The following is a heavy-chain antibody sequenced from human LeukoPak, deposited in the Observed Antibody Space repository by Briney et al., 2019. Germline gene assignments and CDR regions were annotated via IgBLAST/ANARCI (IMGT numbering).Heavy chain of an antibody. Sequence: GASVKVSCKASGGTFSSYAISWVRQAPGQGLEWMGGIIPIFGTANYAQKFQGRVTITADESTSTAYMELSSLRSEDTAVYYCARVPGETIAVAGSYFDYWGQGTLVTVSS. V-gene: IGHV1-69*13. CDR3: ARVPGETIAVAGSYFDY. CDR2: IIPIFGTA. J-gene: IGHJ4*02. D-gene: IGHD6-19*01. CDR1: GGTFSSYA.